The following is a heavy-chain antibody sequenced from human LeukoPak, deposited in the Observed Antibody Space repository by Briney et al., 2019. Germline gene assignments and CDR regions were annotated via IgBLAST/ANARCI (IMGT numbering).Heavy chain of an antibody. CDR3: AREAGPYAFDI. V-gene: IGHV3-30*01. CDR1: AFTFSSYA. Sequence: QPGGSLRLSCAASAFTFSSYAMHWVRQAPGKGLEWVAVISYDGSNKYYADSEKGRFTISRDNSKNTLYLQMNSLRAEDTAVYYCAREAGPYAFDIWGQGTMVTVSS. CDR2: ISYDGSNK. D-gene: IGHD1-14*01. J-gene: IGHJ3*02.